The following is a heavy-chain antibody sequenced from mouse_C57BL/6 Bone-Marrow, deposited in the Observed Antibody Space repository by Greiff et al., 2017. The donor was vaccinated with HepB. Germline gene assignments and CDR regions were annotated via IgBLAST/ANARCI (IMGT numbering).Heavy chain of an antibody. V-gene: IGHV1-42*01. CDR1: GYSFTGYY. Sequence: EVQLQQSGPELVKPGASVKISCKASGYSFTGYYMNWVKQSPEKSLEWIGEINPSTGGTTYNQKFKAKATLTVDKSSSTAYMQLKSLTSEDSAVYYCARESLITTVVAEGFAYWGQGTLVTVSA. J-gene: IGHJ3*01. CDR2: INPSTGGT. CDR3: ARESLITTVVAEGFAY. D-gene: IGHD1-1*01.